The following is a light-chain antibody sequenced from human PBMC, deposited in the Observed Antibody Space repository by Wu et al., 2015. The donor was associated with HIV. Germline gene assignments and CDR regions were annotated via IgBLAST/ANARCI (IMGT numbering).Light chain of an antibody. CDR2: KAS. V-gene: IGKV1-5*03. CDR3: QQYDSYWWT. Sequence: DILLTQFPPSLSASVGDRVIVTCRASQDIRTYLAWYQQKPGKAPNLLIYKASSLESGVPSRFSGSGSGTEFTLTISSLQPDDFATYYCQQYDSYWWTFGQGTKVEIK. CDR1: QDIRTY. J-gene: IGKJ1*01.